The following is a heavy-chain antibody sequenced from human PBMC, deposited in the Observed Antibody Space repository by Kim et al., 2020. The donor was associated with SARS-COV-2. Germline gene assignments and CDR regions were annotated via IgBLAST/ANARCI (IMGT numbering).Heavy chain of an antibody. CDR2: SP. V-gene: IGHV1-46*04. CDR3: ARAAHGSLDV. Sequence: SPPYGQKLQGRVTMTRDTSTGTVYMELSSLRAEDTAVYYCARAAHGSLDVWGQGTTVTVSS. J-gene: IGHJ6*02.